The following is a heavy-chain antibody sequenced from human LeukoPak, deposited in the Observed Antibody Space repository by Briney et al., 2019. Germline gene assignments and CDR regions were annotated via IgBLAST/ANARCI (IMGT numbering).Heavy chain of an antibody. V-gene: IGHV4-34*01. CDR2: INHSGST. J-gene: IGHJ6*03. CDR1: GGSFSGYY. D-gene: IGHD3-22*01. Sequence: SETLSLTCAVYGGSFSGYYWSWIRQPPGKGLEWIGEINHSGSTNYNPSLKSRVTISVDTSKNQFSLKLSSVTAADTAVYYCARSGYDSSGFNHYMDVWGKGTTVTVSS. CDR3: ARSGYDSSGFNHYMDV.